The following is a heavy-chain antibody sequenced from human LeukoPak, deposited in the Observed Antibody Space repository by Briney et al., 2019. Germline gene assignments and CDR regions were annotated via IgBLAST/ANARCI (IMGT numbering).Heavy chain of an antibody. CDR3: ARGKWLPAQTYYYYYMDV. CDR2: IKSKIDGGTT. Sequence: GGSLRLSCAASGFTFTNAWMNWVRQAPGKGLEWVGRIKSKIDGGTTDYAAPVKGRFTISRDDSKNTLYLQMNSLKTEDTAVYYCARGKWLPAQTYYYYYMDVWGKGTTVTVSS. V-gene: IGHV3-15*01. J-gene: IGHJ6*03. D-gene: IGHD6-19*01. CDR1: GFTFTNAW.